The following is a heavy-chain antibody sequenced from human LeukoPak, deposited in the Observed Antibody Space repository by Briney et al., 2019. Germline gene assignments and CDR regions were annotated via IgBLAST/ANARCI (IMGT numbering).Heavy chain of an antibody. CDR2: INPAGSTT. D-gene: IGHD7-27*01. V-gene: IGHV3-74*01. Sequence: PGGSLRLSCAASGFTFSTSWMHWVRQAPGKGLVWVSRINPAGSTTNYADSVKGRFTISRDNANNMLYLLMNSLRVDDTAVYYCVRALLGTSDYWGQGTLVTVSS. CDR3: VRALLGTSDY. J-gene: IGHJ4*02. CDR1: GFTFSTSW.